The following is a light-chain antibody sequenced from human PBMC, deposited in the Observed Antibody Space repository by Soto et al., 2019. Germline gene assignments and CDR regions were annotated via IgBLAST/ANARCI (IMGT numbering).Light chain of an antibody. CDR1: QSVLYSSNSENY. J-gene: IGKJ2*01. CDR2: WAS. Sequence: DIVMTQSPDSLAVSLGERATINCKSSQSVLYSSNSENYLAWYQQKPGQPPKLLIYWASTRESGVADRFSGSGSGTDFTLTISSLQAEDVAVYYFQQYYSTPRTFGQGTKLEIK. V-gene: IGKV4-1*01. CDR3: QQYYSTPRT.